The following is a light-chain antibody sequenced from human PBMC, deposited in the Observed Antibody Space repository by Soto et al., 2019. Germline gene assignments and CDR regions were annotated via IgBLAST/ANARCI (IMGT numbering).Light chain of an antibody. Sequence: DIQMPQSPSSLSASVGDRVTITCRASQSISGYLNWYQQKPGKAPKVLISGASTLHNGVPSRFSGRGSGTDFTLTISSLPPEDVATYYCQQSLSTLLTFGGGTKVEIK. CDR1: QSISGY. CDR2: GAS. CDR3: QQSLSTLLT. V-gene: IGKV1-39*01. J-gene: IGKJ4*01.